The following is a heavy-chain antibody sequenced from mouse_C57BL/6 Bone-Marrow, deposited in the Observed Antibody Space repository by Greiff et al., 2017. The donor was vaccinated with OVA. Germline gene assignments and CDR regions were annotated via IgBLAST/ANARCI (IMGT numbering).Heavy chain of an antibody. CDR3: ARDYYSNLYYAMDY. V-gene: IGHV1-4*01. CDR2: INPSSGYT. CDR1: GYTFTSYT. Sequence: QVQLKQSGAELARPGASVKMSCKASGYTFTSYTMHWVKQRPGQGLEWIGYINPSSGYTKYNQKFKDKATLTADKSSSTAYMQLSSLTSEDSAVYYCARDYYSNLYYAMDYWGQGTSVTVSS. J-gene: IGHJ4*01. D-gene: IGHD2-5*01.